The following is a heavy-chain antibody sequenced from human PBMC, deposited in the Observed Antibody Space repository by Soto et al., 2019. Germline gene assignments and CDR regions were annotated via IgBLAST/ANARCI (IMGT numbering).Heavy chain of an antibody. CDR2: ISSTSSYL. Sequence: WWSXRLSCSSSVFMFIDYTINLFRHAPGKGLEWVASISSTSSYLYYADSVQGRFSISRDNAKDSLFLQMNGLRVADTATYYCASDKNTVHHLNWLEPWGQGT. CDR1: VFMFIDYT. J-gene: IGHJ5*02. V-gene: IGHV3-21*01. D-gene: IGHD4-17*01. CDR3: ASDKNTVHHLNWLEP.